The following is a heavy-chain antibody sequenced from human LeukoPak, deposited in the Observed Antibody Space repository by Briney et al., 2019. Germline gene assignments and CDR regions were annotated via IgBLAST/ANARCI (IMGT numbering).Heavy chain of an antibody. V-gene: IGHV1-69*05. CDR1: GGTFSRYA. CDR2: IIPIFGTA. D-gene: IGHD4-11*01. Sequence: SLKVSCKASGGTFSRYAISWVRQAPGQGLEWMGGIIPIFGTANYAQKFQGRVTITTDESTSTAYMELSRLRSEDTAVYYCARSVKSSDYYYYMDVWGKGTTVTVSS. CDR3: ARSVKSSDYYYYMDV. J-gene: IGHJ6*03.